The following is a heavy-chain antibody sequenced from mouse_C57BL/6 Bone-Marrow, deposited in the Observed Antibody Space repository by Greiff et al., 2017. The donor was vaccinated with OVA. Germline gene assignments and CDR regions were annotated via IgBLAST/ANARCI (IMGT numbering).Heavy chain of an antibody. J-gene: IGHJ2*01. V-gene: IGHV1-69*01. Sequence: QVQLQQPGAELVMPGASVKLSCKASGYTFTSYWMHWVKQRPGQGLEWIGEIDPSDSYPNYNQKFKGKSTLTVDKSSRTAYMQLSSLTSEDSAVYYCALYYYGSGTYLDYWGKGTTLTVSS. CDR3: ALYYYGSGTYLDY. CDR2: IDPSDSYP. D-gene: IGHD1-1*01. CDR1: GYTFTSYW.